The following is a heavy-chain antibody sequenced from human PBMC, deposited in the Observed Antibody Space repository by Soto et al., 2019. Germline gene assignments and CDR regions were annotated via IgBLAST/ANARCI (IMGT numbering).Heavy chain of an antibody. Sequence: QVQLVQSGAEVKKPGASVKVSCKASGYSLTSYGITWVRQVPGQGLEWMGWISTYNGNTKYAQMFQGRVTLTTDTATTIADMAVRSLRSDDTAVYYWAREGGVGRIVDYWGQGTLVTVSS. V-gene: IGHV1-18*01. J-gene: IGHJ4*02. CDR3: AREGGVGRIVDY. D-gene: IGHD2-15*01. CDR2: ISTYNGNT. CDR1: GYSLTSYG.